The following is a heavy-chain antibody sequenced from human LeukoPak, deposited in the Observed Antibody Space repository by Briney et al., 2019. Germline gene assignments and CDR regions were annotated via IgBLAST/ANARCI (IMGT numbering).Heavy chain of an antibody. CDR2: IDGSGDNT. CDR1: GFTFSKNA. CDR3: AKGMGLRLRWCFDF. D-gene: IGHD3-16*01. J-gene: IGHJ4*02. Sequence: PGGSLRLSCAGPGFTFSKNAMNWVRQAPGKGLEWVSNIDGSGDNTYYADSVKGRFTISRDNSKNTLYLQMHSLRAEDTALYYCAKGMGLRLRWCFDFWGQGTLVTVSS. V-gene: IGHV3-23*01.